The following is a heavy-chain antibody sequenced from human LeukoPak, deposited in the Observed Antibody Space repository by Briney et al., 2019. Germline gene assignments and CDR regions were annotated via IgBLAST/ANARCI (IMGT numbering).Heavy chain of an antibody. J-gene: IGHJ4*02. V-gene: IGHV3-30*04. Sequence: GRSLRLSCAASGFTFSSYAVHWVRQAPGKGLEWVAVISYDGNNKYYADSVKGRFTISRDNSKNTLYLQMNSLRAEDTAVYYCAKGSRYFDSIDYWGQGTLVTVSS. CDR2: ISYDGNNK. CDR3: AKGSRYFDSIDY. D-gene: IGHD3-9*01. CDR1: GFTFSSYA.